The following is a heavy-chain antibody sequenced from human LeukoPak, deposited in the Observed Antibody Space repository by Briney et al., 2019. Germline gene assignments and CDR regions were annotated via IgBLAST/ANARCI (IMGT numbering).Heavy chain of an antibody. CDR2: ISSSSSTI. CDR3: ARLAGSKYYYYYMDV. J-gene: IGHJ6*03. Sequence: GGSLRLSCAASGFSFSSYSMNWVRQAPGKGLEWVSYISSSSSTIYYADSVKGRFTISRDNAKNSLYLQMNSLRAEDTAVYYCARLAGSKYYYYYMDVWGKGTTVTVSS. CDR1: GFSFSSYS. D-gene: IGHD1-1*01. V-gene: IGHV3-48*01.